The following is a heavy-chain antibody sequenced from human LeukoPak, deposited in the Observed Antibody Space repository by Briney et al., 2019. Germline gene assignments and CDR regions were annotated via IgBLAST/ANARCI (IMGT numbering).Heavy chain of an antibody. CDR2: IIPIFGTA. CDR3: ARGVWLLYGDYYYYMDV. D-gene: IGHD3-3*01. CDR1: GGTFSSYA. Sequence: SVKVSCKASGGTFSSYAISWVRQAPGQGLEWMGGIIPIFGTANYAQKFQGRVTITADESTSTAYMELSSLRSEDTAVYYCARGVWLLYGDYYYYMDVWGKGTTVTVSS. J-gene: IGHJ6*03. V-gene: IGHV1-69*13.